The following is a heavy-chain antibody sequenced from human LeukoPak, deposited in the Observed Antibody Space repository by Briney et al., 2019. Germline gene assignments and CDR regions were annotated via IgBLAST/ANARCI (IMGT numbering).Heavy chain of an antibody. D-gene: IGHD3-22*01. CDR3: ARDVYYYDSSGYYYDYYYGMDV. J-gene: IGHJ6*02. CDR2: ISAYNGNT. Sequence: ASVKVSCKASGYTFTSYGISWVRQAPGQGLEWMGWISAYNGNTNYAQKLQGRVTMTTDASTSTAYMELRSLRSDDTAVYYCARDVYYYDSSGYYYDYYYGMDVWGQGTTVTVSS. V-gene: IGHV1-18*01. CDR1: GYTFTSYG.